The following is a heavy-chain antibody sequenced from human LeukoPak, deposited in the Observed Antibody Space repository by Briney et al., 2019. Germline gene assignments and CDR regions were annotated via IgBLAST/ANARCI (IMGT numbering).Heavy chain of an antibody. D-gene: IGHD3-10*01. J-gene: IGHJ4*02. CDR1: GFTFSSYS. Sequence: GGSLRLSCAASGFTFSSYSMNWVRQAPGKGLEWVSSISSSSSYIYYADSVKGRFTISRDNAKNSLYLQMNSLRAEDTAVYYCARETSRGFGELLSYPDYWGQGTLVTVSS. CDR3: ARETSRGFGELLSYPDY. CDR2: ISSSSSYI. V-gene: IGHV3-21*01.